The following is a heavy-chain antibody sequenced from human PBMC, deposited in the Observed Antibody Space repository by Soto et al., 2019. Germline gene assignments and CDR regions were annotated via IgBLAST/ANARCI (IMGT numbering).Heavy chain of an antibody. J-gene: IGHJ6*02. D-gene: IGHD6-19*01. CDR1: GYNFTSYD. CDR3: ARRTVAGTTAGYYYYYYGMDV. V-gene: IGHV1-8*01. Sequence: ASVKVSCKASGYNFTSYDINWVRQATGQGLEWMGWMNPNSGNTGYAQKFQGRVNMTRNTSISTAYMELSSLRSEDTAVYYCARRTVAGTTAGYYYYYYGMDVWGQGTTVTVSS. CDR2: MNPNSGNT.